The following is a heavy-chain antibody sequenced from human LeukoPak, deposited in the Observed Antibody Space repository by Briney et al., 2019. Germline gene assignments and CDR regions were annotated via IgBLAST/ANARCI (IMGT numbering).Heavy chain of an antibody. CDR2: ISGSGGST. J-gene: IGHJ6*03. D-gene: IGHD5-12*01. CDR1: GFTFSSYA. CDR3: AKDSKKDIVAKTYYYYYMDV. Sequence: GGSLRLSCAASGFTFSSYAMSWVRQAPGKGLEWVSAISGSGGSTYYADSVKGRFTISRDNSKNTLYLQMNSLRAEDTAVYYCAKDSKKDIVAKTYYYYYMDVWGKGTTVTVSS. V-gene: IGHV3-23*01.